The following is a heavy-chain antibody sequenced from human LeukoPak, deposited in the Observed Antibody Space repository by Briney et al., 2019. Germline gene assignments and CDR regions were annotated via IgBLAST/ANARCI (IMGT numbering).Heavy chain of an antibody. CDR1: GDSISSGDYY. CDR3: ARGRDGYNYIGFPDD. V-gene: IGHV4-61*02. J-gene: IGHJ4*02. D-gene: IGHD5-24*01. Sequence: SQTLSLTCTVSGDSISSGDYYWSWIRQPAGRGLEWIGRISSSGSTNYNPSLKSRVTMSVDMSKNQFSLKLSSVTAADTAAYYCARGRDGYNYIGFPDDWGQGTLVTVSS. CDR2: ISSSGST.